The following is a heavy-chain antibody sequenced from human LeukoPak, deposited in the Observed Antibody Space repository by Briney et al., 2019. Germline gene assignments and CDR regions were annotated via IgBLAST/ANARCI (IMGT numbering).Heavy chain of an antibody. CDR3: ASSPTGFDFDY. Sequence: PSETLSLTCAVYGGSFSGYYWSWIRQPPGKGLEWIGEINHSGSTNYNPSLKSRVTISVDTSKNQFSLKLSSVTAADTAVYYCASSPTGFDFDYWGQGTLVTVSS. D-gene: IGHD4-17*01. CDR2: INHSGST. V-gene: IGHV4-34*01. CDR1: GGSFSGYY. J-gene: IGHJ4*02.